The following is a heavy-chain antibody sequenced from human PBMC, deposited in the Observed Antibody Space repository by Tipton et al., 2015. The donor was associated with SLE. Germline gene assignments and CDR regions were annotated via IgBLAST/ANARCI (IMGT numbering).Heavy chain of an antibody. J-gene: IGHJ3*02. CDR2: MNPNSGGT. Sequence: QLVQSGAEVKKPGSSVKVSCKASGYTFTSYDINWVRQATGQGLEWMGWMNPNSGGTNYAQKFQGRVTMTRDTSISTAYMELSRLRSDDTAVYYCASPLWFGELLYAFDIWGQGTMVTVSS. D-gene: IGHD3-10*01. CDR1: GYTFTSYD. V-gene: IGHV1-2*02. CDR3: ASPLWFGELLYAFDI.